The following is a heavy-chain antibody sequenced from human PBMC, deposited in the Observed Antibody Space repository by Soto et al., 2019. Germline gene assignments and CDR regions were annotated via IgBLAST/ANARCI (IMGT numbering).Heavy chain of an antibody. CDR2: ISSSGSTI. CDR1: GFTFSDYY. J-gene: IGHJ4*02. CDR3: ARQTSLIAAPTADFDY. D-gene: IGHD6-6*01. Sequence: GGSLRLSCAASGFTFSDYYMSWIRQAPGKGLEWVSYISSSGSTIYYADSVKGRFTISRDNAKNSLYLQMNSLRAEDTAVYYCARQTSLIAAPTADFDYWGQGTLVTVSS. V-gene: IGHV3-11*01.